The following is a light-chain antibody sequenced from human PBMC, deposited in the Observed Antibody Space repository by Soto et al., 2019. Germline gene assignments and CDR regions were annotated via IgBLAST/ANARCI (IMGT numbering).Light chain of an antibody. V-gene: IGKV3-15*01. CDR1: QSISNN. J-gene: IGKJ4*01. CDR2: GAT. CDR3: QQDNNWPLS. Sequence: ETVMTQSPATLSVSPGERATLSCRAGQSISNNLAWYQQNPGQAPRLLIYGATTRATVIPSRFSGSGSGTEFTLTISSLQSEDFAVYYCQQDNNWPLSFGGGTKVEIK.